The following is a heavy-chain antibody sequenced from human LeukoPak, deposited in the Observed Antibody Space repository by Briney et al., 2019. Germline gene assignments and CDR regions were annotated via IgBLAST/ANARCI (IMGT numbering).Heavy chain of an antibody. Sequence: SETLSLTCAVYGGSFSGYYWSWIRQPPGKGLEWIGEINHSGSTNYNPSLKSRDTISVDTSKNQFSLRLSSVTAADTAVYYCARESTFDIWGQGTMVTVSS. CDR1: GGSFSGYY. J-gene: IGHJ3*02. CDR2: INHSGST. CDR3: ARESTFDI. V-gene: IGHV4-34*01.